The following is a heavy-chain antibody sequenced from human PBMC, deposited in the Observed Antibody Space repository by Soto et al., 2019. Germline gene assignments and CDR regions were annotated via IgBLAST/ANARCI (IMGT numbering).Heavy chain of an antibody. CDR1: GYTFTSYG. CDR3: AREVPVAGHLGGIDY. CDR2: ISAYNGNT. J-gene: IGHJ4*02. D-gene: IGHD6-19*01. V-gene: IGHV1-18*01. Sequence: QVQLVQSGAEVKKPGASVKVSCKASGYTFTSYGISWVRQAPGQGLEWMGWISAYNGNTNYAQKLQGRVTITTDTFWSTAYMELGSLRSDYTAVYDCAREVPVAGHLGGIDYCGQGTLVTVSS.